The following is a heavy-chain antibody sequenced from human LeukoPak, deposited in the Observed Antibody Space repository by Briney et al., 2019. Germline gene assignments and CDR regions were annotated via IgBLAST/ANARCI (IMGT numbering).Heavy chain of an antibody. D-gene: IGHD6-6*01. V-gene: IGHV3-74*01. CDR3: VGTIASRGSEY. J-gene: IGHJ4*02. CDR1: GFTFGNHW. Sequence: GGSLRLSCAGFGFTFGNHWMHWARQTPGMGLVWVSRLPPDELGIIYADSVKGRFTVSRDNAKNTVYLQMNNLRVDDTAMYYCVGTIASRGSEYWGQGALVIVSS. CDR2: LPPDELGI.